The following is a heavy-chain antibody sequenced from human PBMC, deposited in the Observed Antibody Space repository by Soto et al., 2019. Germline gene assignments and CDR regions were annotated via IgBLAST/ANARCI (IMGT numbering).Heavy chain of an antibody. V-gene: IGHV1-3*01. J-gene: IGHJ4*02. CDR2: INAGDGNT. Sequence: GASVKVSCKASGYIFTNYAVHWVRQAPGQRLEWMGWINAGDGNTKYSRNFQGRVTFTRDTSASTAYMELSSLRSEDTAVYYCVRDGAVAVNIYFDFWGRGTLVTVSS. CDR1: GYIFTNYA. CDR3: VRDGAVAVNIYFDF. D-gene: IGHD6-19*01.